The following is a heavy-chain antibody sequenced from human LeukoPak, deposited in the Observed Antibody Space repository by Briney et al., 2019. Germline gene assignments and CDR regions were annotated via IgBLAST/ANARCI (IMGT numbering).Heavy chain of an antibody. V-gene: IGHV4-30-2*01. D-gene: IGHD5-18*01. J-gene: IGHJ4*02. CDR3: ARTILELWLPGAFDY. CDR2: IYHSGST. CDR1: GGSISSGGYS. Sequence: PSQTLSLTCAVSGGSISSGGYSWSWIRQPLGKGLEWIGYIYHSGSTYYNPSLKSRVTISVDRSKNQFSLKLSSVTAADTAVYYCARTILELWLPGAFDYWGQGTLVTVSS.